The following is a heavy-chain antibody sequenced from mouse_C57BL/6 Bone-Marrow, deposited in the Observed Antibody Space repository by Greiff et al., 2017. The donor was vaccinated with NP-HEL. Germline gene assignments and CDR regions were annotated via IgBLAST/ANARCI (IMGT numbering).Heavy chain of an antibody. CDR1: GFNGSSDA. J-gene: IGHJ4*01. V-gene: IGHV5-4*01. CDR3: ARDRAMVTRAMDY. Sequence: EVTLMESGGGLVKPGGSLKLSCAAAGFNGSSDARSGGRKTPEKRLEWVATISDGGSYTYYPDNVKGRFTISRDNAKNNLYLQMSHLKSEDTAMYYCARDRAMVTRAMDYWGQGTSVTVSS. CDR2: ISDGGSYT. D-gene: IGHD2-2*01.